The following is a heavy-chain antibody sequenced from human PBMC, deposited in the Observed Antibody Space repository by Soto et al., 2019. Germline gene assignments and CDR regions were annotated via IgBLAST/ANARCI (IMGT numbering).Heavy chain of an antibody. CDR3: ARGSRGYSGRSHFDY. J-gene: IGHJ4*02. V-gene: IGHV4-4*02. CDR1: GGSFSSSNW. D-gene: IGHD5-12*01. Sequence: SETLSLTCAVYGGSFSSSNWWSWVRQPPGKGLEWIGEIYHSGSTNYNPSLKSRVTISVDKSKNQFSLKLRSVTAADTAVYYCARGSRGYSGRSHFDYWGQGTLVTVSS. CDR2: IYHSGST.